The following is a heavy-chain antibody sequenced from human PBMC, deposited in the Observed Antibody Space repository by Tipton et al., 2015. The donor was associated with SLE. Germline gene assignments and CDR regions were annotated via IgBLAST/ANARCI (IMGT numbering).Heavy chain of an antibody. CDR1: GFTFSSYA. D-gene: IGHD3-3*01. J-gene: IGHJ4*02. V-gene: IGHV3-23*01. CDR2: VSGGGGRT. Sequence: SLRLSCAASGFTFSSYAMSWVRQAPGKGLEWVSAVSGGGGRTYYADSVKGRFTISRDNSKNTLYLQMNSLRAEDTAVYFCAKGGFYNFWSAYSDYWGQGTLVTVSS. CDR3: AKGGFYNFWSAYSDY.